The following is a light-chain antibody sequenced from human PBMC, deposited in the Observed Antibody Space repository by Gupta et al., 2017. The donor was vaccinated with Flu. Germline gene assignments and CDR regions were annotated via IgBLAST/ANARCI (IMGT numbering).Light chain of an antibody. CDR2: SNN. V-gene: IGLV1-44*01. Sequence: SVLPQPPSASATPGQRDTIPCSGSSSNIGSNAVNWFQQLPGTAPKLLIYSNNQRPSGVPDRFSGSKSGTSASLAISGLQSEDEADYHCAAWDDSLSAWVFGGGTKLTVL. CDR3: AAWDDSLSAWV. CDR1: SSNIGSNA. J-gene: IGLJ3*02.